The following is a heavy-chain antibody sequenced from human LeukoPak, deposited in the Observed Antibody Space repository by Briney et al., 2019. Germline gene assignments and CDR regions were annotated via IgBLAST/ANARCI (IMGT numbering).Heavy chain of an antibody. D-gene: IGHD3-10*01. J-gene: IGHJ6*03. CDR3: AKAPRHRGISMVRGVREDHYMDV. V-gene: IGHV3-30*04. CDR1: GFTFSSYA. Sequence: PGGSLRLSCAASGFTFSSYAMHWVRQAPGKGLEWVAVISYDGSNKYYADSVKGRFTISRDNSKNTLYLQMNSLRAEDTAVYYCAKAPRHRGISMVRGVREDHYMDVWGKGTTVTISS. CDR2: ISYDGSNK.